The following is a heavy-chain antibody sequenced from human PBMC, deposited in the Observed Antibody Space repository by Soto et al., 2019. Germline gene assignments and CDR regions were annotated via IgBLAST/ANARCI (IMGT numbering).Heavy chain of an antibody. CDR3: ARDNGYSYGYFDY. CDR1: GGSVSSGSYY. Sequence: QVQLQESGPGLVKPSETLSLTCTVSGGSVSSGSYYWTWIRQPPGKGLEWIGCLYNSGSTNYNPALKGRATXSXDXXKNQFSLRLSSVTAADTAVYYCARDNGYSYGYFDYWGQGTLVTVSS. V-gene: IGHV4-61*01. CDR2: LYNSGST. D-gene: IGHD5-18*01. J-gene: IGHJ4*02.